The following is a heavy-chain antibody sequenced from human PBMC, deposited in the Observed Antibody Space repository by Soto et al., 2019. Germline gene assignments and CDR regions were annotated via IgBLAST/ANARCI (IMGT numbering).Heavy chain of an antibody. CDR1: GGSFSGYY. CDR3: ARGGPYSSGWYPSRVGWFAP. V-gene: IGHV4-34*01. CDR2: INHSGST. Sequence: SETLSLTCAGYGGSFSGYYWSWIRQPPGKGLEWIGEINHSGSTNYNPSLKSRVTISVDTSKNQFSLKLSSVTAADTAVYYCARGGPYSSGWYPSRVGWFAPWGQGTLVTVSS. J-gene: IGHJ5*02. D-gene: IGHD6-19*01.